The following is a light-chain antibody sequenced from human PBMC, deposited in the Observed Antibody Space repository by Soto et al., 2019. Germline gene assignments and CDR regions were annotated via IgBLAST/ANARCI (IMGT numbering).Light chain of an antibody. CDR2: DVS. V-gene: IGLV2-8*01. CDR3: SSYAGTHIV. CDR1: SSDVGGYSY. J-gene: IGLJ1*01. Sequence: QSALTQPPSASGSPGQSVAIPRTGTSSDVGGYSYVSWYQQHPGKAPKLMIYDVSKRPSGVPDRFSGSKSGNTASLTVSGLQAEDEADYYCSSYAGTHIVFGTGTKVTVL.